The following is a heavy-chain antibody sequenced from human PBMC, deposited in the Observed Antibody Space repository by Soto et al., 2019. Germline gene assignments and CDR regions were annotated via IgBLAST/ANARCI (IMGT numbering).Heavy chain of an antibody. Sequence: ASLKVSCKASGYTFTSYGISWVRQAPGQGLEWMGWISAYNGNTNYAQKLQGRVTMTTDTSTSTAYMELRSLRSDDTAVYYCARAARDYYGSGSSPFDPWGQGTLVTVSS. CDR2: ISAYNGNT. D-gene: IGHD3-10*01. V-gene: IGHV1-18*01. J-gene: IGHJ5*02. CDR1: GYTFTSYG. CDR3: ARAARDYYGSGSSPFDP.